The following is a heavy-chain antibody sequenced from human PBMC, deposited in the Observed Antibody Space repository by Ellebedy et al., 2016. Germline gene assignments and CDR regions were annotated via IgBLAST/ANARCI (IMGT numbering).Heavy chain of an antibody. CDR1: GFTFTDYY. CDR2: ISSSGLTS. Sequence: GGSLRLSCAAYGFTFTDYYMTWIRQAPGKGLEWVSYISSSGLTSYSADSVKGRFAISRDNAKNSMSLQMNSLRAGDTAVYYCVRITTGIGYMDVWGKGTTVTVSS. CDR3: VRITTGIGYMDV. V-gene: IGHV3-11*01. D-gene: IGHD1-26*01. J-gene: IGHJ6*03.